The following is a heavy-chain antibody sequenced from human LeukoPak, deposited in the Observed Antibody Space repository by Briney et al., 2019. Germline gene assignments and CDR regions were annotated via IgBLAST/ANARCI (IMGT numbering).Heavy chain of an antibody. CDR2: ISGSGGST. Sequence: GRSLRLSCAASGFTLSSLAVSWVRQAAGKGLEWVSAISGSGGSTNYAEYVQGRFTISTDKSKNTVYLEMNSLRSEDTAVYYCAKERKVARGYRHFDYWGQGTLVTVSS. CDR1: GFTLSSLA. V-gene: IGHV3-23*01. D-gene: IGHD2-15*01. J-gene: IGHJ4*02. CDR3: AKERKVARGYRHFDY.